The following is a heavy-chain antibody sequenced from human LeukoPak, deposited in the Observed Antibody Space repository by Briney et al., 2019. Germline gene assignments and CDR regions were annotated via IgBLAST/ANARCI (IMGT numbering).Heavy chain of an antibody. CDR1: GFSFRSYW. V-gene: IGHV3-7*01. J-gene: IGHJ4*02. D-gene: IGHD5-12*01. CDR2: IKQDGSDK. CDR3: ARGYSGNDYGYYFDY. Sequence: GGSLRLSCAASGFSFRSYWMSWVRQPPGKGLEWVANIKQDGSDKYYVDSVKGRITISRDNAKNSLYLQMNSLRVEDTAVYYCARGYSGNDYGYYFDYWGQGNLVTVSS.